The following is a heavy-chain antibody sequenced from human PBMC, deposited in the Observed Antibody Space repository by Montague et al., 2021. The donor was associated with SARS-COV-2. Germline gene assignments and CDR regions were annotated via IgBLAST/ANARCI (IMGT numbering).Heavy chain of an antibody. V-gene: IGHV6-1*01. J-gene: IGHJ4*02. CDR1: GDSVSSSSVA. Sequence: CAISGDSVSSSSVAWSWIRQSPSRDLGWLGRTYYRSRWYDDYAASVKGRITMNPDTAKNHFSLQLNSVTPEDTAVYYCARGNWEKVTGTTSDYLYYFDRWGQGTLVTVSS. CDR3: ARGNWEKVTGTTSDYLYYFDR. D-gene: IGHD1-7*01. CDR2: TYYRSRWYD.